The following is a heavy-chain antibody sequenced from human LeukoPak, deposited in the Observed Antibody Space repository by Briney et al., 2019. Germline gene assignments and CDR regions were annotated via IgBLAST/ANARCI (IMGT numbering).Heavy chain of an antibody. V-gene: IGHV1-8*01. Sequence: ASVKVSFKASGSTFTSYDINWVRQATGQGLEWMGWMNPNSGNTGYSQKFQGRVTMTRNTSISTAYMELSSLRSEDTAVYYCARGSKTYYYDSSGPYNWFDPWGQGTLVTVSS. CDR3: ARGSKTYYYDSSGPYNWFDP. CDR2: MNPNSGNT. D-gene: IGHD3-22*01. J-gene: IGHJ5*02. CDR1: GSTFTSYD.